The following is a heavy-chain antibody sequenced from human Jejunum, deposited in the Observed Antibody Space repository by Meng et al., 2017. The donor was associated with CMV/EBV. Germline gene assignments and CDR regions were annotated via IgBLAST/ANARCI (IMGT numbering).Heavy chain of an antibody. D-gene: IGHD1-26*01. CDR2: IYWDDAK. V-gene: IGHV2-5*02. J-gene: IGHJ4*02. CDR3: AHRPTTGWFFVY. CDR1: CLSLITSEAS. Sequence: VSRRAQVKTTQALAQACTFSCLSLITSEASVGVRRQPPGRALGWRALIYWDDAKRYRQYLKSRLAITKDTSKSQVFLTMTNLGPVDTAIYYCAHRPTTGWFFVYWGQGTLVTVSS.